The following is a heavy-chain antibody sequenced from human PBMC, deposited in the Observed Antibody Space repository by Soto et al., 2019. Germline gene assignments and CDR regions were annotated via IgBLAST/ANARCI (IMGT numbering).Heavy chain of an antibody. CDR3: ARDPTTALDS. D-gene: IGHD4-17*01. CDR2: INDDGSDT. V-gene: IGHV3-74*01. Sequence: EVQLVESGGDLVQPGGSLRLSCAASGFTFSAYWMHWVRQAPGKGLVWVSLINDDGSDTTYADSVKGRFTISRDNAKNTVYLQMNTLRVEDTAVYYCARDPTTALDSGGQGTLVTVSS. J-gene: IGHJ4*02. CDR1: GFTFSAYW.